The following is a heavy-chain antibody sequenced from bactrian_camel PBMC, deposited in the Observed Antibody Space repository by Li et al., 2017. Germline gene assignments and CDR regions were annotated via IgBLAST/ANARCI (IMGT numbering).Heavy chain of an antibody. D-gene: IGHD8*01. CDR3: SLGHWDDGNCDAAFL. CDR1: KITYSPGC. CDR2: IDRDTRT. Sequence: HVQLVESGGGSVQAGGSLRLSCAPSKITYSPGCMGWFRQAPGQEREEVARIDRDTRTTYADSVKGRFTISRDNAKQMAYLQMNSLKPEDTGVYYCSLGHWDDGNCDAAFLWGQGTQVTV. J-gene: IGHJ4*01. V-gene: IGHV3S53*01.